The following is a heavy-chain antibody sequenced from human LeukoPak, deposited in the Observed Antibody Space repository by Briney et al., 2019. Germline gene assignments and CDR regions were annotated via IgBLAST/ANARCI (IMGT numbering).Heavy chain of an antibody. CDR2: ISSSGSTI. Sequence: PGGSLRLSCAASGFTFSDYYMSWIRQAPGKGLEWVSYISSSGSTIYYADPVKGRFTISRDNAKNSLYLQMNGLRAEDTAVYYCARYSSGWPYDAFDIWGQGTMVTVSS. J-gene: IGHJ3*02. CDR1: GFTFSDYY. V-gene: IGHV3-11*04. D-gene: IGHD6-19*01. CDR3: ARYSSGWPYDAFDI.